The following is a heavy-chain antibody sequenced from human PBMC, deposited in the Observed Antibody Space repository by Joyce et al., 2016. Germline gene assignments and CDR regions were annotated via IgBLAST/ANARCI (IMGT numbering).Heavy chain of an antibody. CDR2: GDPRDSDT. V-gene: IGHV5-51*01. CDR1: GYSFPSYW. D-gene: IGHD3-16*02. J-gene: IGHJ3*01. CDR3: ATGRAPLVTDPFHF. Sequence: EVQLVQSGAEVKKPGESLKISCKGFGYSFPSYWLAWVRQVPGKGLGWMGGGDPRDSDTKYSPSFQGQVTISVDKSINTASLQWRGLKASDTATYYCATGRAPLVTDPFHFWGQGTVVSVSA.